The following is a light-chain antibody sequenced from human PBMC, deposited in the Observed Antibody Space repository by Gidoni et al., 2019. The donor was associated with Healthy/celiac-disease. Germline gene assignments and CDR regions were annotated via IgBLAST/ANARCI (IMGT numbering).Light chain of an antibody. CDR3: QSYDSSLSGL. J-gene: IGLJ2*01. Sequence: QSVLTQPPSGSGAPGQRVTISCTGSSSNIGAGYDVHWYQQLPGTAPKLLIYGNSNRPSGVPYRFSGSKSGTSASLAITGLQAEDEADYYCQSYDSSLSGLFGGGTKLTVL. V-gene: IGLV1-40*01. CDR1: SSNIGAGYD. CDR2: GNS.